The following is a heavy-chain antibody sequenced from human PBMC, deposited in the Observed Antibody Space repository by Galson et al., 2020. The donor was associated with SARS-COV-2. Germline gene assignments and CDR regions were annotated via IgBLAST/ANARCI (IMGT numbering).Heavy chain of an antibody. V-gene: IGHV3-21*01. CDR1: GFTFSSYS. CDR2: ISSSSSYI. J-gene: IGHJ6*02. Sequence: GESLKISCAASGFTFSSYSMNWVRQAPGKGLEWVSSISSSSSYIYYADSVKGRFTISRDNAKNSLYLQMNSLRAEDTAVYYCARGEGDSSGYYYYYYGMDVWGQGTTVTVSS. D-gene: IGHD3-22*01. CDR3: ARGEGDSSGYYYYYYGMDV.